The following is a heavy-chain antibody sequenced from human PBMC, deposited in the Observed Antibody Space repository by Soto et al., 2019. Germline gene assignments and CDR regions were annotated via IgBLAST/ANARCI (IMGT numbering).Heavy chain of an antibody. CDR3: GRGLRWRRSPYNWFDP. V-gene: IGHV4-34*01. D-gene: IGHD2-21*01. CDR1: GGCFTRYY. J-gene: IGHJ5*02. Sequence: SQTRSLACAVDGGCFTRYYWSWKRQPPGKGLEWIGEINHSGSTNYNPSLKSRVTISVDTSKNQFSLKLSSVTAADTAVYYCGRGLRWRRSPYNWFDPWGQGTLVTVSS. CDR2: INHSGST.